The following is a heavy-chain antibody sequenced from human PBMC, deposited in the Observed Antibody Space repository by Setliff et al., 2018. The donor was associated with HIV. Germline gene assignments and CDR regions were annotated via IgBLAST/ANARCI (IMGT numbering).Heavy chain of an antibody. J-gene: IGHJ3*02. D-gene: IGHD6-19*01. CDR3: ARHSDWYGNDAFDI. V-gene: IGHV3-74*01. CDR1: GFTFEDYG. Sequence: GGSLRLSCAVSGFTFEDYGMSWVRQAPGKGLEWVSRINSDGSSTSYADSVKGRFTISRDNAKNTLYLQMNSLRGEDTAVYYCARHSDWYGNDAFDIWGQGTRVTVSS. CDR2: INSDGSST.